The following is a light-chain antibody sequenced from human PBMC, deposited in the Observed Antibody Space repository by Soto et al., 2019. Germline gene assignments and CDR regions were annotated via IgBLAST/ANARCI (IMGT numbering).Light chain of an antibody. J-gene: IGKJ1*01. CDR2: DAX. V-gene: IGKV3-11*01. Sequence: ESVMAQCTATLSLSPGERATLYXRVSKSGATYLIWYQQTPGQXTRLVXXDAXNRATGISARFSGSGSGTDFTLTISSLEPEDFAVYYCQQRGNRPPWTFGQGTKVDI. CDR1: KSGATY. CDR3: QQRGNRPPWT.